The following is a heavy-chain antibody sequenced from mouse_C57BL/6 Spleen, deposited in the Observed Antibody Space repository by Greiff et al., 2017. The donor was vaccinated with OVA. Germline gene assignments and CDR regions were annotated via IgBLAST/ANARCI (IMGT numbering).Heavy chain of an antibody. CDR1: GYTFTSYW. J-gene: IGHJ3*01. CDR2: IDPSDSET. D-gene: IGHD1-1*01. V-gene: IGHV1-52*01. CDR3: ARGRLLWFAY. Sequence: VQLQQSGAELVRPGSSVKLSCKASGYTFTSYWMHWVKQRPIQGLEWIGNIDPSDSETHYNQKFKDKATLTVDKSSSTAYMKLSSLTSEDSAVYYCARGRLLWFAYWGQGTLVTVSA.